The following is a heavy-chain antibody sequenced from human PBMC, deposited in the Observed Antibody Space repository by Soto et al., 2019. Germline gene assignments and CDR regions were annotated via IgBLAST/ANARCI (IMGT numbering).Heavy chain of an antibody. V-gene: IGHV3-33*06. J-gene: IGHJ2*01. CDR1: GFTFSNYG. Sequence: QVQLVESGGGVVQPGRSLRLSCAASGFTFSNYGLHWVRQAPAKGLEWVALIWYEGTNKHYADAVKGRFIISRDYSNNTLYLQMNSLRPEDSGVYYCAKDVEMLNGNWHFDLWGRGTLVTVSS. CDR3: AKDVEMLNGNWHFDL. CDR2: IWYEGTNK. D-gene: IGHD1-26*01.